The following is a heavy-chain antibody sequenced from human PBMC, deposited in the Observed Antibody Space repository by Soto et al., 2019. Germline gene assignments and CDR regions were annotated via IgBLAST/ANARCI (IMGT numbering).Heavy chain of an antibody. CDR3: ASGGWGSSWYEVGSRIDY. J-gene: IGHJ4*02. Sequence: EVQLVESGGGLVQPGGSLRLSCAASGFTFSNYDMHWVRQVTGKGLEWVSAIGAAGDTYYPDFVKGRFTISRENAKNSLYLQMNSLRAEDTAVYYCASGGWGSSWYEVGSRIDYWAQGALVTVSS. D-gene: IGHD6-13*01. CDR1: GFTFSNYD. CDR2: IGAAGDT. V-gene: IGHV3-13*01.